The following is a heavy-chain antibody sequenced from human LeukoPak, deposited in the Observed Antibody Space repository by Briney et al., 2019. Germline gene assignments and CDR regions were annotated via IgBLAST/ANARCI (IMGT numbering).Heavy chain of an antibody. V-gene: IGHV4-4*02. Sequence: SGTLSLTCTVSGDSINSLDLWSWVRQPPGKGLEWNGEMYLSGTTHSNPSVKSRVTISIDKSKNQFFLNLSSVTAADTAVYYCAGLVGRYSSGLYYYYFDYWGQGTLVTVSS. D-gene: IGHD3-22*01. CDR1: GDSINSLDL. CDR2: MYLSGTT. J-gene: IGHJ4*02. CDR3: AGLVGRYSSGLYYYYFDY.